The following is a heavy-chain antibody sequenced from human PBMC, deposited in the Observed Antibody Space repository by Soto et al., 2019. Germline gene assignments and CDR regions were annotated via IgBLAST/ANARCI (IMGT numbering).Heavy chain of an antibody. J-gene: IGHJ2*01. D-gene: IGHD3-16*01. Sequence: QVQLQQWGAGLLKPSETLSLTCAVYGGSFSGYYWSWIRQPPGKGLEWIGEINHSGSTNYNPSLKSRVTKSVDTSKNQFCLRLSSVTAADPAVYYWARGSPWGRYFDLWGRGTLVTVSS. CDR1: GGSFSGYY. CDR2: INHSGST. V-gene: IGHV4-34*01. CDR3: ARGSPWGRYFDL.